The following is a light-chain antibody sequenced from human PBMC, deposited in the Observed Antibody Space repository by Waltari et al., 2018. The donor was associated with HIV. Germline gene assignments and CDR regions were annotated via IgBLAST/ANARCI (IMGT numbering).Light chain of an antibody. CDR2: DAS. CDR3: QQRSNWPLT. CDR1: QSVSSY. J-gene: IGKJ4*01. Sequence: EIVLTQSPATLSLSPGERATLSCSASQSVSSYLAWYQQKPGQAPRLLLYDASNRATGIPARFSGSGSGTDFTLTISSLEPEDVAVYYCQQRSNWPLTFGGGTKVEIK. V-gene: IGKV3-11*01.